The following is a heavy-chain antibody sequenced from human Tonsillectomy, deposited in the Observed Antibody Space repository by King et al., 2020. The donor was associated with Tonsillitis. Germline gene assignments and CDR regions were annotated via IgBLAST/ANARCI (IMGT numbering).Heavy chain of an antibody. D-gene: IGHD2-21*02. J-gene: IGHJ6*02. Sequence: QLQESAPGLVKPSETLSLTCTVSGGSISNYYWSWIRQPAGKGLDWIGRIYTSGSTNYNPSLKSRVTMSVDTSKNQFSLKLSSVTAADTAVYYCARVYCGGDCYSAGGYYYGMDVWGQGTTVTVSS. CDR2: IYTSGST. CDR3: ARVYCGGDCYSAGGYYYGMDV. V-gene: IGHV4-4*07. CDR1: GGSISNYY.